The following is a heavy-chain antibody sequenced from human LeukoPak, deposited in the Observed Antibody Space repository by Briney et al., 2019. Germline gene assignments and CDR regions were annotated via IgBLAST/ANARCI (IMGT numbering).Heavy chain of an antibody. V-gene: IGHV3-74*01. CDR2: INGDGSST. CDR3: TRDMSPAHF. D-gene: IGHD3-10*02. Sequence: GGSLRLSCAASGFTFSSYEMNWVRQAPGKGLVWVSRINGDGSSTSYADSVKGRFTISRDNAKNTLYLQMNSLRADDTAVYYCTRDMSPAHFWGQGTLVTVSS. CDR1: GFTFSSYE. J-gene: IGHJ4*02.